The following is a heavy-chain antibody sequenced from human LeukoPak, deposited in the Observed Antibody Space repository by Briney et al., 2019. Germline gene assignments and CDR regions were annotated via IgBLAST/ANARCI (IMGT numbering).Heavy chain of an antibody. CDR2: INAGNGNT. J-gene: IGHJ3*02. Sequence: GASVKVSCKASAYTLTIYTIHWVRQAPGQRLEWMGWINAGNGNTRYSQNFQGRVTITRDTSATTAYMELSSLRSEDTAAYYCARTTRSWYEDNDAFDIWGQGTTVTVSS. V-gene: IGHV1-3*01. CDR1: AYTLTIYT. CDR3: ARTTRSWYEDNDAFDI. D-gene: IGHD6-13*01.